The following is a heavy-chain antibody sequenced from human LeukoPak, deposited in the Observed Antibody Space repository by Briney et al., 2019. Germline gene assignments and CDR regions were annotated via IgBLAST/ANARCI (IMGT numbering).Heavy chain of an antibody. J-gene: IGHJ4*02. Sequence: GGSLRLSCAASGFTFSSYWMHWVRQAPGKGLVWVSRINSGGSHTNYADSVKGRFTISRDNAKSTLYLQMNSLRVEDTAVYYCASDLDPSPFDYWGQGTLVTVSS. CDR3: ASDLDPSPFDY. V-gene: IGHV3-74*01. CDR2: INSGGSHT. CDR1: GFTFSSYW.